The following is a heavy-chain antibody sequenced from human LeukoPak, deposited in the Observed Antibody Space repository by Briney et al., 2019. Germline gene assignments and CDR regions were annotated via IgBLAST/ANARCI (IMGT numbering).Heavy chain of an antibody. CDR3: ARESSDFWSGYYSGGFDY. D-gene: IGHD3-3*01. Sequence: GGSLRLSCAASGFTFSSYWMSWVRQAPGKGLEWVANIKQDGSEKYYVDSVKGRFTISRDNAKNSLYLQMNSLRAEDTAVYCCARESSDFWSGYYSGGFDYWGQGTLVTVSS. V-gene: IGHV3-7*01. CDR2: IKQDGSEK. CDR1: GFTFSSYW. J-gene: IGHJ4*02.